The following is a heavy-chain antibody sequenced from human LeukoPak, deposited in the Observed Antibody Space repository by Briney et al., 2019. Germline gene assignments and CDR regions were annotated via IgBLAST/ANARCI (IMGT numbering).Heavy chain of an antibody. D-gene: IGHD2-21*02. CDR3: AKDSAYRPLLYYFDY. CDR1: GFTFSSYG. V-gene: IGHV3-30*18. CDR2: ISYDGSNK. Sequence: GGSLRLSCAASGFTFSSYGMHWVRQAPGKGLEWVAVISYDGSNKYYADSVKGRFTISRDNSKNTLYLQMNSLRAEDTAVYYCAKDSAYRPLLYYFDYWGQGTLVTVSS. J-gene: IGHJ4*02.